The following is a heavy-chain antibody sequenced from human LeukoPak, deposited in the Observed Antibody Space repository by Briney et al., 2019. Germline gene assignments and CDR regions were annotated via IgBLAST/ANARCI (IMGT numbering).Heavy chain of an antibody. CDR2: INSDGSST. CDR3: AREGEDLSSGDEYDAFDI. J-gene: IGHJ3*02. V-gene: IGHV3-74*01. CDR1: GFTFSSYR. D-gene: IGHD2-15*01. Sequence: GGSLSLSCAASGFTFSSYRMHWVRQAPGKGLVWVSRINSDGSSTSYADSVKGRFTISRDNAKNTLYLQMNSPRVEDTAVYYCAREGEDLSSGDEYDAFDIWGQGIMVTVSS.